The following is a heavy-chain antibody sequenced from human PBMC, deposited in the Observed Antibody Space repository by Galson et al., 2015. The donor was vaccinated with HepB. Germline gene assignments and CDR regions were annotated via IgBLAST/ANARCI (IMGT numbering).Heavy chain of an antibody. Sequence: SLRLSCAASGFTVSGNYMSWVRQAPGKGLEWVSVIYSGGSTYYADSVKGRFTISRDNSKNTLYLQMNSLRAEDTAVYYCARAVRDCSGGSCYSYYYGMDVWGQGTTVTVSS. CDR1: GFTVSGNY. V-gene: IGHV3-53*01. CDR2: IYSGGST. J-gene: IGHJ6*02. D-gene: IGHD2-15*01. CDR3: ARAVRDCSGGSCYSYYYGMDV.